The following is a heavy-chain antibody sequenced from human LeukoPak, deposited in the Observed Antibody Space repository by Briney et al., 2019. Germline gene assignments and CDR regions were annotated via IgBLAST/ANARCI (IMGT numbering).Heavy chain of an antibody. CDR3: ARVAAAGSFTWFDP. V-gene: IGHV3-11*04. D-gene: IGHD6-13*01. CDR2: ISSSGSTI. CDR1: GFTFTNAW. Sequence: PGGSLRLSCAASGFTFTNAWMSWIRQAPGKGLEWVSYISSSGSTIYYADSVKGRFTISRDNAKNSLYLQMNSLRAEDTAVYYCARVAAAGSFTWFDPWGQGTLVAVSS. J-gene: IGHJ5*02.